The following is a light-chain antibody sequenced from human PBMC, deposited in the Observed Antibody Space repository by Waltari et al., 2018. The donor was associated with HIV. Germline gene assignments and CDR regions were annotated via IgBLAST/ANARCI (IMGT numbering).Light chain of an antibody. CDR1: SSYVGAYDY. V-gene: IGLV2-14*03. J-gene: IGLJ1*01. Sequence: QSALTQPASVSGSPGQSITISCTGTSSYVGAYDYVPWYQQHPGKVPKLLIYDVYNRPSRISNRFSGSKSGNTASLTISGLQAEDEAHYYCASFTSGRLNVFGTGTKVTVL. CDR2: DVY. CDR3: ASFTSGRLNV.